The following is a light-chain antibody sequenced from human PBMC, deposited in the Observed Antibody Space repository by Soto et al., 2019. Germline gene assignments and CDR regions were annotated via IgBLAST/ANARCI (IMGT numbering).Light chain of an antibody. V-gene: IGLV2-14*01. J-gene: IGLJ2*01. CDR1: SSDVGDYNY. CDR3: SSFTSSGTRV. Sequence: QSVLTQPASVSGSPGQSITISCTGTSSDVGDYNYVSWYQQHPGKAPKLMISEVSDRPSGVSDRFSGSKSGNTASLTISGLQSEDEADYYCSSFTSSGTRVFGGGTKVTVL. CDR2: EVS.